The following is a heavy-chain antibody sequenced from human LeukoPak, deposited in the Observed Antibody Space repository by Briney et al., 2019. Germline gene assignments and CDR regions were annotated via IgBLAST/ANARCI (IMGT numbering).Heavy chain of an antibody. Sequence: ASVKVSCKASGYTFTGYHMHWVRQAPGQGLEWMGWINPNSGGTNYAQKFQGRVTMTRDTSISTAYMELSRLRSDDTAVYYCARVGYYDYVWGSYRIRNWFDPWGQGTLVTVSS. CDR3: ARVGYYDYVWGSYRIRNWFDP. CDR2: INPNSGGT. CDR1: GYTFTGYH. V-gene: IGHV1-2*02. D-gene: IGHD3-16*02. J-gene: IGHJ5*02.